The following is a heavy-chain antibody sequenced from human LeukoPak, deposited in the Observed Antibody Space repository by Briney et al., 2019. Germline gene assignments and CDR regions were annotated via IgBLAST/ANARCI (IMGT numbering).Heavy chain of an antibody. D-gene: IGHD3-3*01. CDR3: ARDRGARAIITIFGVARGVAYGMDV. CDR1: GGSISSYY. J-gene: IGHJ6*02. V-gene: IGHV4-4*07. Sequence: SETLSLTCTGSGGSISSYYWSWIRQPAGKGLEWIGRIYTSGSTNYNPSLKSRVTMSVDTSKNQFSLKLSSVTAADTAVYYCARDRGARAIITIFGVARGVAYGMDVWGQGTTVTVSS. CDR2: IYTSGST.